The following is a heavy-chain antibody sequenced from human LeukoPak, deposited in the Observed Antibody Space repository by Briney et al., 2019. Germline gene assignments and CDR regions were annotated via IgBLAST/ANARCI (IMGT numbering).Heavy chain of an antibody. V-gene: IGHV3-21*01. CDR1: GFTFSSYS. J-gene: IGHJ4*02. D-gene: IGHD6-13*01. CDR2: ISSSSSYI. CDR3: AREIRGSSWYIPVRNNYFDY. Sequence: GGSLRLYCAASGFTFSSYSMNWVRQAPGKGLEWVSSISSSSSYIYYADSVKGRFTISRDNAKNSLYLQMNSLRAEDTAVYYCAREIRGSSWYIPVRNNYFDYWGQGTLVTVSS.